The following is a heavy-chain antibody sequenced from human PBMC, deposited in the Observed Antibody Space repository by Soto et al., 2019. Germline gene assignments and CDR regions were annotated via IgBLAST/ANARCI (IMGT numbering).Heavy chain of an antibody. CDR1: GFSLSTSGVV. Sequence: SGPTLVNPTQTLTLTCTFSGFSLSTSGVVVGWIRQPPGKALEWLALIYWNDDKRYSPSLKSRLTITKDTSKNQVVLTMTNMDPVDTATYYCEPHTETYGMDVWGQGTTVTVSS. V-gene: IGHV2-5*01. J-gene: IGHJ6*02. CDR2: IYWNDDK. CDR3: EPHTETYGMDV.